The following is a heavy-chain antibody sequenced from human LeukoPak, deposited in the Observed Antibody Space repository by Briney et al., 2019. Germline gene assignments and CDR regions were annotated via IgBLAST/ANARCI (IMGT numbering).Heavy chain of an antibody. CDR3: AREGDYYGSGSPDY. V-gene: IGHV3-74*01. J-gene: IGHJ4*02. D-gene: IGHD3-10*01. Sequence: GGPLRLSCAASGFTFSSYWMHWVRQAPGKGLVWVSRINSDGSSTSYADSVKGRFTISRDNAKNTLYLQMNSLRAEDTAVYYCAREGDYYGSGSPDYWGQGTLVTVSS. CDR1: GFTFSSYW. CDR2: INSDGSST.